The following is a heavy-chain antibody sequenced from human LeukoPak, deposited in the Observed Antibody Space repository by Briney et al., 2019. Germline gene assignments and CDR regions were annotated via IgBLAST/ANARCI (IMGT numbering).Heavy chain of an antibody. Sequence: GESLKISCKRSGYSFTSYWIGWVRQMPGKGLEWMGIIYPGDSDTRYSPSFQGQVTISADKSISTAYLQWSSLKASDTAMYYCARPIDSSGYYYVSWGQGTLVTVSS. CDR3: ARPIDSSGYYYVS. CDR2: IYPGDSDT. V-gene: IGHV5-51*01. CDR1: GYSFTSYW. D-gene: IGHD3-22*01. J-gene: IGHJ4*02.